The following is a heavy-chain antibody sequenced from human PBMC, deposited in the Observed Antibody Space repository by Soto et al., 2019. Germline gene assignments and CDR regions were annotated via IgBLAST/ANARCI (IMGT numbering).Heavy chain of an antibody. Sequence: QITLKESGPTLVRPTQTLTLTCTFSGFSLTTSGVGVGWIRQPPGKALEWLAVIYWDDDKRYSSSLKSRLTIXXDXPXXQVVLTLTNMDTVDTAAYYCAHHPYYGLGSYSFDYWGQGTLVTVSS. CDR2: IYWDDDK. CDR3: AHHPYYGLGSYSFDY. CDR1: GFSLTTSGVG. J-gene: IGHJ4*02. D-gene: IGHD3-10*01. V-gene: IGHV2-5*02.